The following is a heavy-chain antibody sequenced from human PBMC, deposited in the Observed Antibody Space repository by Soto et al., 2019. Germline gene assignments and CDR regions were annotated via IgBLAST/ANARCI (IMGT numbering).Heavy chain of an antibody. Sequence: PGESLKISCKGSVYSFTSYWSSWVRQMPGKGLEWMGRIDPSDSYTNYSPSFQGHVTISADKSISTAYLQWSSLKASDTAMYYCARDNSSSAKNYYYYYGMDVWGQGTTVTVSS. CDR2: IDPSDSYT. CDR1: VYSFTSYW. V-gene: IGHV5-10-1*01. CDR3: ARDNSSSAKNYYYYYGMDV. D-gene: IGHD6-6*01. J-gene: IGHJ6*02.